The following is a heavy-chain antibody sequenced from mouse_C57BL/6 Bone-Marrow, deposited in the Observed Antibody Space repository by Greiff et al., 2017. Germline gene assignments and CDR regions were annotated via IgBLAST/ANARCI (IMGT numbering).Heavy chain of an antibody. CDR2: IWSGGST. Sequence: VQRVESGPGLVQPSQSLSITCTVSGFSLTSYGVHWVRQSPGKGLEWLGVIWSGGSTDYNAAFISRLSISKDNSKSQVFFKMNSLQADDTAIYYCARIYDGYCVWFAYWGQGTLVTVSA. J-gene: IGHJ3*01. CDR1: GFSLTSYG. V-gene: IGHV2-2*01. CDR3: ARIYDGYCVWFAY. D-gene: IGHD2-3*01.